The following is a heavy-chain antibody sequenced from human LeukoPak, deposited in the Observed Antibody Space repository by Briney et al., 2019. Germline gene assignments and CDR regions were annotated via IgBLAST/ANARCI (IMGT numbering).Heavy chain of an antibody. J-gene: IGHJ4*02. CDR2: TYYSGST. CDR3: ARAGSSSTSWILDY. V-gene: IGHV4-59*01. Sequence: SETLSLTCTVSGGSISSYYWSWIRQPPGKGLEWIGYTYYSGSTNYNPSLKSRVTISVDTSKNQFSLKLTSVTAADTAVYYCARAGSSSTSWILDYWGQGTLATVA. CDR1: GGSISSYY. D-gene: IGHD2-2*01.